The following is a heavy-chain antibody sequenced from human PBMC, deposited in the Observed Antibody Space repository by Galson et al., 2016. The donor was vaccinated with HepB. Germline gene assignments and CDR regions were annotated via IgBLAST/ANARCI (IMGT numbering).Heavy chain of an antibody. V-gene: IGHV2-5*01. CDR3: AHRRVVGGLIRGFDY. D-gene: IGHD3-16*02. Sequence: PALVKPTQTLTLTCTFSGFSLSTNEVGVGWIRQPPGKALEWLTLIYWNDDKRYSPSLKSRLTITKDTSKSQVVLTMTNMDPVDTATYFCAHRRVVGGLIRGFDYWGQGIPVTVSP. CDR2: IYWNDDK. J-gene: IGHJ4*02. CDR1: GFSLSTNEVG.